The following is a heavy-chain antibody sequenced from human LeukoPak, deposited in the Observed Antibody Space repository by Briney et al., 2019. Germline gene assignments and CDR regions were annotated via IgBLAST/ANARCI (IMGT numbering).Heavy chain of an antibody. CDR1: GGSFSGYY. CDR3: ARSITFGGLIDY. Sequence: SETLSLTCAVYGGSFSGYYWSWVRQPPGKGLEWIGEINHIGSTNYNPSLKSRVTLSVDTSKNQFSLKLSSVTAADTAVYYCARSITFGGLIDYWGQGTLVTVSS. V-gene: IGHV4-34*01. D-gene: IGHD3-16*02. J-gene: IGHJ4*02. CDR2: INHIGST.